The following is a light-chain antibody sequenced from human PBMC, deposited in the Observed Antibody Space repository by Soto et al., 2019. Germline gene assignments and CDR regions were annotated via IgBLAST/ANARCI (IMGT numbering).Light chain of an antibody. CDR1: QSISSY. V-gene: IGKV1-16*02. CDR3: QQYHSYPWT. CDR2: AAS. J-gene: IGKJ1*01. Sequence: DIQMTQSPSSLSASVGERVTITCRASQSISSYLNWYQHKPGKAPKVLSYAASSLQSGVPSKFSGSGSGTDFTLTISSLQPEDFASYYCQQYHSYPWTFGQGTKVDIK.